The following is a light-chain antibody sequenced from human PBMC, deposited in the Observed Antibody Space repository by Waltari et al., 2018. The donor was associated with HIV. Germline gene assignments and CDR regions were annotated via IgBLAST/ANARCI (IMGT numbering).Light chain of an antibody. Sequence: EIVMTQSPATLSVSPGERATLSCRASQSVSSNLAWYQQKPGQAPRLLIYGASTRATGIPARFSGSGSGTEFTLTISSLQSEDFAVYCCQQYNSWLRTFGQGTK. CDR3: QQYNSWLRT. CDR1: QSVSSN. CDR2: GAS. J-gene: IGKJ1*01. V-gene: IGKV3-15*01.